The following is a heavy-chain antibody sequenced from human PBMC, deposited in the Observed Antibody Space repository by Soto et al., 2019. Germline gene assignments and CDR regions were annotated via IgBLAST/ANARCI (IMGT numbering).Heavy chain of an antibody. D-gene: IGHD3-10*01. CDR1: GGTFSSYT. Sequence: SVKVSCKASGGTFSSYTISWVRQAPGQGLEWMGRIIPILGIANYAQKFQGRVTITADKSTSTAYMELSSLRSEDTAVYYCAREGKNYYYYMDVWGKGTTVTVSS. CDR2: IIPILGIA. V-gene: IGHV1-69*04. CDR3: AREGKNYYYYMDV. J-gene: IGHJ6*03.